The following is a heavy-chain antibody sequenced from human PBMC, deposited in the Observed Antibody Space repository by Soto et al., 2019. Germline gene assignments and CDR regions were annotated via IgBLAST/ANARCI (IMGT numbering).Heavy chain of an antibody. J-gene: IGHJ6*02. D-gene: IGHD4-17*01. Sequence: QVQLLQSGAEVKKPGASLRVSCKASGYTLNTYGITWVRQAPGQGLEWMGWISAYNGNTKFAQNLQGRLSMTTDTSTETANMELRSLKSDDTAVYYCATIPMNAVTTGRYYSGMDVWGQGTTVIVSS. CDR3: ATIPMNAVTTGRYYSGMDV. CDR1: GYTLNTYG. V-gene: IGHV1-18*01. CDR2: ISAYNGNT.